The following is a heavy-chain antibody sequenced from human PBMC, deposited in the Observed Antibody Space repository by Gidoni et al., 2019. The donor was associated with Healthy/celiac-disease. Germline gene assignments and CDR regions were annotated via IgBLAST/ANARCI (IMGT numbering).Heavy chain of an antibody. CDR3: ARVPRGGSGWVYGMDV. Sequence: QVQLQESGPGLVKPSETLSLTCTVSGGSISSYYWSWIRQPPGKGLEWIGYIYYSGSTNYNPSLKSRVTISVDTSKNQFSLKLSSVTAADTAVYYCARVPRGGSGWVYGMDVWGQGTTVTVSS. J-gene: IGHJ6*02. D-gene: IGHD3-10*01. CDR1: GGSISSYY. CDR2: IYYSGST. V-gene: IGHV4-59*01.